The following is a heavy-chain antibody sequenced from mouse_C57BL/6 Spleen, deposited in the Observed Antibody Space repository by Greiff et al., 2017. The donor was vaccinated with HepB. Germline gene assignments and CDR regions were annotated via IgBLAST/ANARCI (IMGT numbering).Heavy chain of an antibody. J-gene: IGHJ2*01. V-gene: IGHV1-81*01. Sequence: VQLQQSGAKLARPGASVKLSCKASGYTFTSYGISWVKQRTGQGLEWIGEIYPRSGNTYYNEKFKGKATLTADKSSSTAYMELRSLTSEDSAVYFCARSDYGSSYGDYWGQGTTLTVSS. D-gene: IGHD1-1*01. CDR1: GYTFTSYG. CDR3: ARSDYGSSYGDY. CDR2: IYPRSGNT.